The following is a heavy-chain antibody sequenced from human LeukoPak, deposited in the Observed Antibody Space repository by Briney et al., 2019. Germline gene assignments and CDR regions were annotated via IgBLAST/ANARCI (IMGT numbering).Heavy chain of an antibody. CDR1: GFAFSGFA. Sequence: SGESLRLSCSGPGFAFSGFAMGWVRQAPGKGLEWVSSISGSGDNTYYADSVDGRFIVSRDNTKNTLYLQMNSLRAEDTALYYCARGRGGDYVPSRFDYWGQGTLVTVSS. CDR2: ISGSGDNT. CDR3: ARGRGGDYVPSRFDY. D-gene: IGHD4-17*01. J-gene: IGHJ4*02. V-gene: IGHV3-23*01.